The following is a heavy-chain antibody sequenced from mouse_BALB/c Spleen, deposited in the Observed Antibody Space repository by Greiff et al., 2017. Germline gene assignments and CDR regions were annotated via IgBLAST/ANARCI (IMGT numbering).Heavy chain of an antibody. CDR2: INHNNGGT. Sequence: VHVKQSGPELVKPGASVKIPCTASGYTFTDYNMDWVKQSHGKSLEWIGDINHNNGGTIYNQKFKGKATLTVDKSSSTAYMELRSLTSEDTAVYYCAREVNPGYFDVWGAGTTVTVSS. J-gene: IGHJ1*01. V-gene: IGHV1-18*01. D-gene: IGHD2-13*01. CDR1: GYTFTDYN. CDR3: AREVNPGYFDV.